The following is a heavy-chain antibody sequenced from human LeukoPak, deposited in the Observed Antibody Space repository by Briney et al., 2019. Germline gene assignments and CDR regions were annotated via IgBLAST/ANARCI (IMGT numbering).Heavy chain of an antibody. CDR3: ARDCRGGNPRDFDY. J-gene: IGHJ4*02. D-gene: IGHD4-23*01. CDR1: GYTLTSYG. V-gene: IGHV1-18*01. CDR2: ISAYNGNT. Sequence: GASVHVSCKASGYTLTSYGISWVRQAPGQGLEWMGWISAYNGNTNYAQMLQGRVTMTTDTSTSTAYMELRSLRSDDTAVYYCARDCRGGNPRDFDYWGQGTLVTVSS.